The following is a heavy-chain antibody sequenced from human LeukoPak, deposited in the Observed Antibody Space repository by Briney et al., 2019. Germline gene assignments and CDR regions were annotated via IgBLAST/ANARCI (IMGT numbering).Heavy chain of an antibody. V-gene: IGHV4-59*01. J-gene: IGHJ6*03. CDR2: IYYSEST. CDR3: ARQTAMDV. CDR1: GGSISSYY. D-gene: IGHD5-18*01. Sequence: PSETLSLTCTVSGGSISSYYWSWIRQPPGKGLEWIGYIYYSESTNYNPSLKSRVTISVDTSKNQFSLKLSSVTAADTAVYYCARQTAMDVWGKGTTVTVSS.